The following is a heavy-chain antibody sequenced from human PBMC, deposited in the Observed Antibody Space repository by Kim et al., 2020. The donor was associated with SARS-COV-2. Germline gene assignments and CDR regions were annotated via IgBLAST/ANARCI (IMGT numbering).Heavy chain of an antibody. D-gene: IGHD1-26*01. Sequence: GGSLRLSCAASGFTFSNAWMSWVRQAPGKGLEWVGRIKSKTDGGTTDYAAPVKGRFTISRDDSKNTLYLQMNSLKTEDTAVYYCTTDLAEGSFSPTWFDPWGQGTLVTVSS. CDR2: IKSKTDGGTT. J-gene: IGHJ5*02. CDR1: GFTFSNAW. V-gene: IGHV3-15*01. CDR3: TTDLAEGSFSPTWFDP.